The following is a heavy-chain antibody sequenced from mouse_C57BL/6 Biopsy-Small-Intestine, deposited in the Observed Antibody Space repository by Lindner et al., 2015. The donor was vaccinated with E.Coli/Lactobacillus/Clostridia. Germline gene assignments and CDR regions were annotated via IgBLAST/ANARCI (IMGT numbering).Heavy chain of an antibody. J-gene: IGHJ3*01. CDR1: GYTFTNYF. CDR2: INPDAGTT. CDR3: VRDSPVGFGVLDY. V-gene: IGHV1-59*01. D-gene: IGHD3-1*01. Sequence: SVKVSCKTSGYTFTNYFIHWVRLAPGQGLEWMGLINPDAGTTTYTQKFQGRVSLTRDTSTGTVYMELSSLRSEDTAIYYCVRDSPVGFGVLDYWGQGTLVTVS.